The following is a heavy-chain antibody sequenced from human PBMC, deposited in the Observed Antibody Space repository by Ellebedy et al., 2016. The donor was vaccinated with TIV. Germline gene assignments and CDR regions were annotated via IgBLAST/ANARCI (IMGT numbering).Heavy chain of an antibody. CDR3: ARGDYNSGWYDP. J-gene: IGHJ5*02. V-gene: IGHV1-18*04. CDR2: ISAYNGNT. Sequence: ASVKVSCXTSGYTFTSYPISWVRQAPGHGLEWMGWISAYNGNTNYADHLQGRATLTTNTSTSTAYLELRSLRFDDTAVYYCARGDYNSGWYDPWGQGTQVTVST. CDR1: GYTFTSYP. D-gene: IGHD6-19*01.